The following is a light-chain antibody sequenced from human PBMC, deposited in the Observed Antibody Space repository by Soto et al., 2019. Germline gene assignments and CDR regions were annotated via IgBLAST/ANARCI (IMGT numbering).Light chain of an antibody. CDR2: AAS. Sequence: IQMTQSPSSLSASVGGRVTITCRASQSISDYLNWYQQRKGKAPKLMIYAASSLQSGVPSRFSGSGSGTDFNLTISSLQPEDFVTYYCQQTYSTPITLGQGTRLEIK. CDR1: QSISDY. J-gene: IGKJ5*01. V-gene: IGKV1-39*01. CDR3: QQTYSTPIT.